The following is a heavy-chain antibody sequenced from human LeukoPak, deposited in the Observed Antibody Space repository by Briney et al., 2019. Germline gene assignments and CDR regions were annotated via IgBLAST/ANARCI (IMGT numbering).Heavy chain of an antibody. D-gene: IGHD2-15*01. CDR2: IYPGDSDT. CDR1: GYSFTSYW. CDR3: ARQEGKRYCSGGSCYWLDWFDP. Sequence: GESLKISCKGSGYSFTSYWIGWVRQMPGKGLEWMGIIYPGDSDTRYSPAFQGQVPISADKSISIAYLQWSSLKASDTAMYYCARQEGKRYCSGGSCYWLDWFDPWGQGTLVTVSS. J-gene: IGHJ5*02. V-gene: IGHV5-51*01.